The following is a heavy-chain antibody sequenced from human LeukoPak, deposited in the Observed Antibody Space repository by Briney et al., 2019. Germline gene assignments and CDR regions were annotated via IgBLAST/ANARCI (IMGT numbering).Heavy chain of an antibody. CDR2: IYHSGST. J-gene: IGHJ5*01. CDR3: ARGAEFAYSGYDLGNWFDS. D-gene: IGHD5-12*01. Sequence: SQTLSLTCAVSGGSISSGAYSWSWIRQPPGKGLEWIGYIYHSGSTYDNPSLKSRATISVHRYKNQFSLKLNSVTAADTAVYYCARGAEFAYSGYDLGNWFDSWGRGILVTVSS. V-gene: IGHV4-30-2*01. CDR1: GGSISSGAYS.